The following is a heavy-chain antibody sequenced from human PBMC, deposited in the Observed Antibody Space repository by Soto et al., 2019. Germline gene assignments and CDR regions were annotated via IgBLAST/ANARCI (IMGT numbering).Heavy chain of an antibody. Sequence: QVQLVESGGGVVQPGRSLRLSCAASGFTFSSYGMHWVRQAPGKGLAWVAVIWYDGSNKYYADSVKGRFTISRDNSKNTLYLQMNSLRAEDTAVYYCARDLTVTAYGDFDYWGQGTLVTVSS. CDR1: GFTFSSYG. CDR3: ARDLTVTAYGDFDY. D-gene: IGHD4-17*01. CDR2: IWYDGSNK. J-gene: IGHJ4*02. V-gene: IGHV3-33*01.